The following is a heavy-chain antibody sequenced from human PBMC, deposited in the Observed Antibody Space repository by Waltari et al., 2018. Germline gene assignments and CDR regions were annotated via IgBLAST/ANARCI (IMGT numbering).Heavy chain of an antibody. V-gene: IGHV5-51*01. CDR1: DLGYVTYL. CDR3: ARVVLMVYASYGMDV. D-gene: IGHD2-8*01. Sequence: EVQLVQSGTEVQKPWESLKIPCQASDLGYVTYLSAWVRPLPGKGLEWMGITYPGDSDTRYSPSFQGQVTFSVDRSISTAYLQWTSLKASDTGIYYCARVVLMVYASYGMDVWGQGTTVTVSS. J-gene: IGHJ6*02. CDR2: TYPGDSDT.